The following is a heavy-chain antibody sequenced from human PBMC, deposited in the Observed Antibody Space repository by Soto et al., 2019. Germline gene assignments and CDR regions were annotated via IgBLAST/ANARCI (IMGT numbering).Heavy chain of an antibody. CDR1: GYTFTGYY. Sequence: GASVQVSCKASGYTFTGYYMHWVRQAPGQGLEWMGWINPNSGGTNYAQKFQGWVTMTRDTSISTAYMELSRLRSDDTAVYYCARGLHLGELSLTYNYWGQGTLVTVSS. D-gene: IGHD3-16*02. V-gene: IGHV1-2*04. J-gene: IGHJ4*02. CDR3: ARGLHLGELSLTYNY. CDR2: INPNSGGT.